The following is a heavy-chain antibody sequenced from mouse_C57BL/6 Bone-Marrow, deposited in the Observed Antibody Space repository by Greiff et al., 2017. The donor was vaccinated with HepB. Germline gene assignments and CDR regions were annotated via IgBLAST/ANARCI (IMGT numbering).Heavy chain of an antibody. D-gene: IGHD2-4*01. CDR2: INPNNGGT. CDR3: ATRDYDSY. Sequence: VVEPGASVKISCKASGYTFTDYYMNWVKQSHGKSLEWIGDINPNNGGTSYNQKFKGKATLTVDKSSSTAYMELLSLTSEDSAVYYCATRDYDSYWGQGTLVTVSA. J-gene: IGHJ3*01. V-gene: IGHV1-26*01. CDR1: GYTFTDYY.